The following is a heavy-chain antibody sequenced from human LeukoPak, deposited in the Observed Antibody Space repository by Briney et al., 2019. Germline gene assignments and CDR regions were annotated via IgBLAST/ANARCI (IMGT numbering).Heavy chain of an antibody. CDR3: ARGGIVVVNPFDY. CDR1: GFTVSSNY. J-gene: IGHJ4*02. Sequence: GGSLRLSCAASGFTVSSNYMSWVRQAPGKGLEWVSVIYSGDSTYYEDSVKRRFTISRDHSKTTLYLQMNSLRAEDTAVYYCARGGIVVVNPFDYWGQGTLVTVSS. CDR2: IYSGDST. V-gene: IGHV3-66*01. D-gene: IGHD3-22*01.